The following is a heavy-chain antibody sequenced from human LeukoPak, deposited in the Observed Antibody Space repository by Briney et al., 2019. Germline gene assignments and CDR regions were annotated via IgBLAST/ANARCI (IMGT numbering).Heavy chain of an antibody. CDR2: INPDSGDT. CDR1: GYTFTGFY. J-gene: IGHJ4*02. V-gene: IGHV1-2*02. D-gene: IGHD6-13*01. CDR3: ATIAAAADY. Sequence: ASVKVSCKASGYTFTGFYMHWVRQAPGQGLEWVGWINPDSGDTNFAQKFQGRVTMTRDTSISTAYMELSRLRSEDTAVYYCATIAAAADYWGQGTLVTVSS.